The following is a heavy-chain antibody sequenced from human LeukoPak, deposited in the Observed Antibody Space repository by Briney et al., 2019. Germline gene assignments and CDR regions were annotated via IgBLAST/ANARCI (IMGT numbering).Heavy chain of an antibody. CDR1: GFTFSRYS. J-gene: IGHJ4*02. D-gene: IGHD6-19*01. V-gene: IGHV3-74*01. CDR2: INSDGRSI. Sequence: GGSLRLSCAASGFTFSRYSINWVRQAPGKGLVWVSRINSDGRSISYADSVKGRFTISRDNAKNTVYLQMNSLRAEDTAVYYCARVSSGWYAIDYWGQGTLVTVSS. CDR3: ARVSSGWYAIDY.